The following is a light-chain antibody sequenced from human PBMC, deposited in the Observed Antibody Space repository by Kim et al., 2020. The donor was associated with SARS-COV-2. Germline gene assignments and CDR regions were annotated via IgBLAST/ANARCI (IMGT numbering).Light chain of an antibody. V-gene: IGLV2-14*01. CDR1: SSDVGGYNY. J-gene: IGLJ3*02. CDR2: DVS. CDR3: TSYRSSSTWV. Sequence: QSALTQPASVSGSPGQSITISCTGTSSDVGGYNYVFWYRQHPGKAPKLMMYDVSKRPSGVSNRFSGSKSGNTASLTISGLQDEDEADYYCTSYRSSSTWVFGGGTK.